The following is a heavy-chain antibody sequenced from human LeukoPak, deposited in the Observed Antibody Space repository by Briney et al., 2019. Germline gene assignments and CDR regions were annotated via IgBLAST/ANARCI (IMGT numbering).Heavy chain of an antibody. J-gene: IGHJ5*02. V-gene: IGHV4-59*01. CDR3: ARDHYYDSRGWAWFDP. CDR2: IYYSGST. CDR1: GGSISSYY. D-gene: IGHD3-22*01. Sequence: SETLSLTCTVAGGSISSYYWSWIRQPPGKGLEWIGYIYYSGSTNYNPSLKSRVTISADTSKHQFSLKLSSVTAADTAVYYCARDHYYDSRGWAWFDPWGQGTLVTVSS.